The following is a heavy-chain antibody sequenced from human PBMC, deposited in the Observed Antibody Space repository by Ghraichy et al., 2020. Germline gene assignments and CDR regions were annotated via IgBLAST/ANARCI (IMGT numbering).Heavy chain of an antibody. V-gene: IGHV4-34*01. CDR3: ARGNDDSSGYYFDY. D-gene: IGHD3-22*01. J-gene: IGHJ4*02. CDR1: GGSFSGYY. Sequence: SETLSLTCAVYGGSFSGYYWSWIRQPPGKGLDWIGEINHSGSTNYNPSLKSRVTISVDTSKTQFSLKLSSVTAADTAVYYCARGNDDSSGYYFDYWGQGTLVAFSS. CDR2: INHSGST.